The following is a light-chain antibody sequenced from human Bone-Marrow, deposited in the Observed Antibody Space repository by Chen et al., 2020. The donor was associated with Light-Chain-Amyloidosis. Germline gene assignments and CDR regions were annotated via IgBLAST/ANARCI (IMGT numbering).Light chain of an antibody. V-gene: IGLV3-21*02. CDR3: QVWDRSSDRPV. CDR1: NLGSTS. Sequence: SYLLTPPSSVSVAPGRTATMACGGNNLGSTSVHWYQQTPGQAPLLVVYDDSDRPSGIPERLSGSNSGNTATLTISRVEAGDEADYYWQVWDRSSDRPVFGGGTKLTVL. CDR2: DDS. J-gene: IGLJ3*02.